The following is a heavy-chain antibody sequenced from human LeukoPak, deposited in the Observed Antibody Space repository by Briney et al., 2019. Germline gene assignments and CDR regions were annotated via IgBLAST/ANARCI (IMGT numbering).Heavy chain of an antibody. CDR3: AKLQVLADSFDY. J-gene: IGHJ4*02. V-gene: IGHV3-23*01. Sequence: PGESLRLSCAASGFTFSSYAMSWVRQPPGKGLEWVSSSGVSGGSTYYADSVRGRFTVSRDSSKNTLYLQMNSLRAEDTATYYCAKLQVLADSFDYWGQGALVTVSS. D-gene: IGHD2-8*02. CDR2: SGVSGGST. CDR1: GFTFSSYA.